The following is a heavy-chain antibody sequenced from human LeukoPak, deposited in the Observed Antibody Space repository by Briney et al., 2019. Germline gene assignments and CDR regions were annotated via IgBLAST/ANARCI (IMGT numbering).Heavy chain of an antibody. CDR2: IYYSGST. J-gene: IGHJ4*02. CDR1: GGSISSYY. Sequence: LETPSLTCTVSGGSISSYYWGWIRQPPREGVEWIGYIYYSGSTNYNPSLKSRVTISVDTSKNQFSLKLSSVTAADTAVYYCARQTGRGDFDYWGQGTLVTVSS. D-gene: IGHD1-14*01. V-gene: IGHV4-59*08. CDR3: ARQTGRGDFDY.